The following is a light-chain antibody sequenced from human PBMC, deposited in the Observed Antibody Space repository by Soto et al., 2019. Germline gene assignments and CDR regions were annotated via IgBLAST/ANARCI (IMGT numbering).Light chain of an antibody. J-gene: IGKJ1*01. CDR1: HSISSW. Sequence: DIQMTQSPSTLSASLGDRVTITCRASHSISSWLAWYQQKPGKAPNLLIYAASTLESGVPSRFSGSGSGTEFTLTISSLQPDDFATYYCQQYNSYWTFGQGTKVEI. CDR3: QQYNSYWT. CDR2: AAS. V-gene: IGKV1-5*01.